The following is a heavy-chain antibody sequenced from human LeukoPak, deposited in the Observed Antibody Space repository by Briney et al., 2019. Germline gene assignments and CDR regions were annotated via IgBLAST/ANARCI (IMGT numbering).Heavy chain of an antibody. CDR2: IKQDGSEK. V-gene: IGHV3-7*01. CDR3: ARGSQLERPFYYYGMDV. D-gene: IGHD1-1*01. Sequence: GGSLRLSCEGSAFTFSSYWMSWVRQAPGKGLEWVANIKQDGSEKYYVDSVKGRFTISRDNAKNSLYLQMNSLRADDTAVYYCARGSQLERPFYYYGMDVWGQGTTVTVS. CDR1: AFTFSSYW. J-gene: IGHJ6*02.